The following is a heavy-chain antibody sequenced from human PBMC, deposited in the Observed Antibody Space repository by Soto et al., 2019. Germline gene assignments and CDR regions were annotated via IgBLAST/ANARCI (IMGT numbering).Heavy chain of an antibody. D-gene: IGHD6-6*01. V-gene: IGHV5-51*03. CDR2: IYHGDSDN. Sequence: GGSLKISYKGSGNSFTSYWIGCLRQMPGKGLARRGIIYHGDSDNRYSQYYQGQVTITADKSISTAYLHWSSLKASDTATYYCARKKYSRASSYYYYCMDVWGQGTPVTVSS. CDR1: GNSFTSYW. J-gene: IGHJ6*02. CDR3: ARKKYSRASSYYYYCMDV.